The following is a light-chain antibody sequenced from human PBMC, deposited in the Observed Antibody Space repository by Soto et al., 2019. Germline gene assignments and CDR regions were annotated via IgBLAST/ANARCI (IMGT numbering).Light chain of an antibody. CDR2: EDS. Sequence: QSVLTQPASVSGSPGQSITISCTGTSSDVGKYNLVSWYQQHPGKAPKLIIYEDSKRPSGVSNRFSGSKSGNTASPTISGLQAEDESDYYCCSYAGSSTVYVFGTGTKLTVL. CDR3: CSYAGSSTVYV. V-gene: IGLV2-23*01. CDR1: SSDVGKYNL. J-gene: IGLJ1*01.